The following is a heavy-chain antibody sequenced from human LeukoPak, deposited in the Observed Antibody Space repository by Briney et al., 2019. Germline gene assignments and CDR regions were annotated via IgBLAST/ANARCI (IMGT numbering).Heavy chain of an antibody. CDR1: GGSISSYY. Sequence: SETLSLTCTVSGGSISSYYWSWIQQPPGKGLEWIGYIYYSGSTNYNPSLKSRVTISVDTSKNQFSLKLSSVTAADTAVYYCAASESTIVYYFDYWGQGTLVTVSS. J-gene: IGHJ4*02. V-gene: IGHV4-59*01. CDR3: AASESTIVYYFDY. CDR2: IYYSGST. D-gene: IGHD2-2*01.